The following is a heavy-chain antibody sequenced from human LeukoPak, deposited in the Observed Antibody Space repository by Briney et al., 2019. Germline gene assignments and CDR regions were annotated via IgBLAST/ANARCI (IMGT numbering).Heavy chain of an antibody. CDR2: IIPIFGTA. D-gene: IGHD2-15*01. CDR3: AQSGYGDAFDI. Sequence: SVKVSCKASGGTFSSYAISWVRQAPGQGLEWMGRIIPIFGTANYAQKFQGRVTITTDESMSTAYMELSSLRSEDTAVYYCAQSGYGDAFDIWGQGTMVTVSS. J-gene: IGHJ3*02. CDR1: GGTFSSYA. V-gene: IGHV1-69*05.